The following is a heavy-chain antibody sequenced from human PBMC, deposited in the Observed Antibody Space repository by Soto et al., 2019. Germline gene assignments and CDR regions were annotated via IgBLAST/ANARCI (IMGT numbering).Heavy chain of an antibody. CDR1: AVLLSSGCSC. CDR2: SYYSGNT. J-gene: IGHJ4*02. D-gene: IGHD3-22*01. V-gene: IGHV4-31*03. CDR3: ARDPHYTETSGYCVSSGNFDY. Sequence: TMSLTSHLVAVLLSSGCSCWNWIRQHPGKGLEGIGYSYYSGNTYYNPSLKGRVTISVDTSKNQFSLRLSSVTAADTAVSYCARDPHYTETSGYCVSSGNFDYWGQGNLVTVSS.